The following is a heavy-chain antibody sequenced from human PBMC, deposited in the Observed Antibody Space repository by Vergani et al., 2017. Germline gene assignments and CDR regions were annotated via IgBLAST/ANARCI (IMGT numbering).Heavy chain of an antibody. CDR2: ISWDGETA. J-gene: IGHJ6*02. CDR3: ARDITNPPMAERPPEFYGMDV. Sequence: EVKLVESGGVVVQPGGSLRLSCAVSGFKFDEHSMHWVRQLPGKGPEWVSVISWDGETAHYADSVRGQFTISRDNSKNSLYLQMNILTTEDTAVYYCARDITNPPMAERPPEFYGMDVWGQGTTVTVSS. D-gene: IGHD1-1*01. CDR1: GFKFDEHS. V-gene: IGHV3-43*01.